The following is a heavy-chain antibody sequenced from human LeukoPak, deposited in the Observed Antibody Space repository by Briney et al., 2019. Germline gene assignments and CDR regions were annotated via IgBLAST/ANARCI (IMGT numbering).Heavy chain of an antibody. V-gene: IGHV4-59*08. J-gene: IGHJ6*02. CDR1: GGSVTSYY. CDR3: ARYGINYYYGLDV. D-gene: IGHD5-18*01. Sequence: SETLSLTCTVSGGSVTSYYWSWLRQPPGKGLEWIGYIYYTGSTNYNPSLKSRVTISVDRSRDQFSLKLRSVTAADTAVYYCARYGINYYYGLDVWGQGTTVTVSS. CDR2: IYYTGST.